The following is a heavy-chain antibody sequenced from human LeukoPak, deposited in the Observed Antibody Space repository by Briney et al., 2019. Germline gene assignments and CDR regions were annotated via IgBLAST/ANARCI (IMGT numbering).Heavy chain of an antibody. Sequence: GGSLRLSCAASGFTFSSYGMHWVRQAPGKGLEWVAVIWYGGSNKYYADSVKGRFTISRDNSKNTLYLQMNSLRAEDTAVYYCARKGQQLVNYGMDVWGQGTTVTVSS. V-gene: IGHV3-33*01. CDR2: IWYGGSNK. D-gene: IGHD6-13*01. CDR3: ARKGQQLVNYGMDV. J-gene: IGHJ6*02. CDR1: GFTFSSYG.